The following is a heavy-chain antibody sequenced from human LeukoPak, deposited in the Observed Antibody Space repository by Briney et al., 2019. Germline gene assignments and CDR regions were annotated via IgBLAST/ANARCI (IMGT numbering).Heavy chain of an antibody. CDR3: ARDKSGPDDFWSGRYDAFDI. CDR1: GGSISSYY. D-gene: IGHD3-3*01. V-gene: IGHV4-4*07. Sequence: PSETLSLTCTVSGGSISSYYWSWIRQPAGKGLEWIGRIYTSGSTNYNPSLKSRVTMSVDTSKNQFSLKLSSVTAADTAVYYCARDKSGPDDFWSGRYDAFDIWGQGTMVTVSS. CDR2: IYTSGST. J-gene: IGHJ3*02.